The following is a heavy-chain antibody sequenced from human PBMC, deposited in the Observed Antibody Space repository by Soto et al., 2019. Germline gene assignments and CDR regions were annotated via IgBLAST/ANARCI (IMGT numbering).Heavy chain of an antibody. Sequence: EVQLVESGGGLVKPGGSQRLSCAASGFTFSSYSMNWVRQAPGKGLEWVSSISSSSSYIYYADSVKGRFTISRDNAKNSLYLQMNSLRAEDTAVYYCARYGTLSFYSRGPYYFDYWGQGTLVTVSS. D-gene: IGHD3-10*01. CDR1: GFTFSSYS. CDR2: ISSSSSYI. V-gene: IGHV3-21*01. J-gene: IGHJ4*02. CDR3: ARYGTLSFYSRGPYYFDY.